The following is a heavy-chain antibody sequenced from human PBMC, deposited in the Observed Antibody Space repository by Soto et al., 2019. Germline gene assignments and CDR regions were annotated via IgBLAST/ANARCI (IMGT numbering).Heavy chain of an antibody. CDR1: GYTYTYYY. D-gene: IGHD4-17*01. CDR3: ARVLTTVTNYFDY. Sequence: VASVKVSCKASGYTYTYYYMHWVRQAPGQGLEWMGGIIPIFGTANYAQKFQGRVTITADESTSTAYMELSSLRSEDTAVYYCARVLTTVTNYFDYWGQGTLVTVSS. CDR2: IIPIFGTA. J-gene: IGHJ4*02. V-gene: IGHV1-69*13.